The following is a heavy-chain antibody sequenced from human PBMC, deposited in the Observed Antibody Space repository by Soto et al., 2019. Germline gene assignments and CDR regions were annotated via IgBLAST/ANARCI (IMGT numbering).Heavy chain of an antibody. Sequence: SETLSLTCTVSGGSISSSSYYWGWIRQPPGKGLEWIGSIYYSGSTYYNPSLKSRVTISVDTSKNQFSLKLSSVTAADTAVYYCARLDDTAMVISYFDYWGQGTLVTVSS. CDR1: GGSISSSSYY. CDR3: ARLDDTAMVISYFDY. V-gene: IGHV4-39*01. CDR2: IYYSGST. D-gene: IGHD5-18*01. J-gene: IGHJ4*02.